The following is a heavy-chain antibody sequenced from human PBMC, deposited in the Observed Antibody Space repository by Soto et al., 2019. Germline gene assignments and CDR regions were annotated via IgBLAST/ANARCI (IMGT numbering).Heavy chain of an antibody. V-gene: IGHV1-18*01. Sequence: QVQLVQSGAEVKKPGASVKVSCKDSGYSFTSYGISWVRQAPGQGLEWMGWISAYNGNTKYAKKLQGRVTITTETSTSQAYTDLKSLTTNDTAVDYWPKDLAVALIDYGDQVTLVTGSS. J-gene: IGHJ4*02. D-gene: IGHD6-19*01. CDR3: PKDLAVALIDY. CDR1: GYSFTSYG. CDR2: ISAYNGNT.